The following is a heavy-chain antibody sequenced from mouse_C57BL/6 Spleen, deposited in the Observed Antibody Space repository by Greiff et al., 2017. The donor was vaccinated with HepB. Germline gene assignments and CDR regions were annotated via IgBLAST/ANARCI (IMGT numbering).Heavy chain of an antibody. CDR1: GFTFSDYG. CDR2: ISSGSSTI. D-gene: IGHD2-1*01. V-gene: IGHV5-17*01. J-gene: IGHJ2*01. Sequence: EVNLVESGGGLVKPGGSLKLSCAASGFTFSDYGMHWVRQAPEKGLEWVAYISSGSSTIYYADTVKGRFTISRDNAKNTLFLQMTSLRSEDTAMYYCARKALQYGNYFDYWGQGTTLTVSS. CDR3: ARKALQYGNYFDY.